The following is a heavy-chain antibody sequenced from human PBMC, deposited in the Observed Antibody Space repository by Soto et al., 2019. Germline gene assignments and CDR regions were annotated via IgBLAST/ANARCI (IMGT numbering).Heavy chain of an antibody. CDR2: ITTYNGNT. J-gene: IGHJ6*02. Sequence: QVQLVQSGVEVRDPGASVKVSCKAVRYIFTNYGVSWVRQAPGQGLEWMGWITTYNGNTEYAKKFQGRVTITTDASTSTAYMELGSLRSDEPAIYSCARALTVYGMDVWGQVTTGTVSS. CDR1: RYIFTNYG. CDR3: ARALTVYGMDV. V-gene: IGHV1-18*01.